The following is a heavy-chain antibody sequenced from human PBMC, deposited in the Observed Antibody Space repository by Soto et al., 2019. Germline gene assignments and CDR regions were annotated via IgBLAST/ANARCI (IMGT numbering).Heavy chain of an antibody. Sequence: PSETLSLTCTVSGDSISSYYWNWIRQPPGKGLEWIGYIYYSGITNYNPSLKSRVTISVDTSKNQFSLKLSSVTAADTAVYYCARYKSNYYYGMDVWGQGTTVTVSS. CDR2: IYYSGIT. V-gene: IGHV4-59*01. D-gene: IGHD1-20*01. CDR1: GDSISSYY. J-gene: IGHJ6*02. CDR3: ARYKSNYYYGMDV.